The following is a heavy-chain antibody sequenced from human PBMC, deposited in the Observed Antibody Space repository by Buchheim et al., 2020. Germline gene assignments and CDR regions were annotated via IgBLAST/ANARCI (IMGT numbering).Heavy chain of an antibody. CDR1: GFTFSSYA. Sequence: EVQLVESGGGLVQPGGSLRLSCAASGFTFSSYAMHWVRQAPGKGLEYVSAISSNGGSTYYANSVKGRFTISRDNSKNTLYLQMGSLRAEDMAVYYCAREMGRGYCSGGSCLVDYWGQGTL. CDR3: AREMGRGYCSGGSCLVDY. J-gene: IGHJ4*02. CDR2: ISSNGGST. D-gene: IGHD2-15*01. V-gene: IGHV3-64*01.